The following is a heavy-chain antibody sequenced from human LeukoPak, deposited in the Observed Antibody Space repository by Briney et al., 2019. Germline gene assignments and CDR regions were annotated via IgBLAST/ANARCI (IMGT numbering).Heavy chain of an antibody. V-gene: IGHV3-33*01. CDR1: GFTFSSYG. CDR2: IWYDGSNK. Sequence: GRSLRPSCAASGFTFSSYGMHWVRQAPGKGLEWVAVIWYDGSNKYYADSVKGRFTISRDNSKNTLYLQMNSLRAEDTAVYYCAREAVSSGYRTYYFDYWGQGTLVTVSS. D-gene: IGHD3-22*01. CDR3: AREAVSSGYRTYYFDY. J-gene: IGHJ4*02.